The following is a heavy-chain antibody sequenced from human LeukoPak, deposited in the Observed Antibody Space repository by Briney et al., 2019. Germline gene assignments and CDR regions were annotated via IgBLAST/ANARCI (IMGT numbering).Heavy chain of an antibody. Sequence: SQTLSHTCTVTGGSISSGDSYWSWIRQHPGKGLEWIGYISYSGNTYYNPSLTSRLTISVDTSKNQFSLKLTSVTAADTAVYYCARSEPVYYFYMDVWGKGTTVTVSS. CDR3: ARSEPVYYFYMDV. CDR1: GGSISSGDSY. J-gene: IGHJ6*03. V-gene: IGHV4-31*03. CDR2: ISYSGNT.